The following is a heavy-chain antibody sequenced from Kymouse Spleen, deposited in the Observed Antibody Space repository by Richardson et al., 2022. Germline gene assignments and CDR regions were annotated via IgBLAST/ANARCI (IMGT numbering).Heavy chain of an antibody. CDR3: AREGTHWNYYYYYYGMDV. V-gene: IGHV1-8*01. CDR1: GYTFTSYD. D-gene: IGHD1-7*01. J-gene: IGHJ6*02. Sequence: QVQLVQSGAEVKKPGASVKVSCKASGYTFTSYDINWVRQATGQGLEWMGWMNPNSGNTGYAQKFQGRVTMTRNTSISTAYMELSSLRSEDTAVYYCAREGTHWNYYYYYYGMDVWGQGTTVTVSS. CDR2: MNPNSGNT.